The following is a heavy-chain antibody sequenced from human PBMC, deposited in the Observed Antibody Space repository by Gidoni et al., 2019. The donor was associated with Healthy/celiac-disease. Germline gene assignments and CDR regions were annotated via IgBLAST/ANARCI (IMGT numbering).Heavy chain of an antibody. Sequence: EVQLLESGGGLVQPGGSLRLSCAASGFTFSSYAMSWVRQAPGKGLEWVSAISGSGGSTYYADSVKGRFTISRDNSKNTLYLQMNSLRAEDTAVYYCAKRGGGNTSGGYYFDYWGQGTLVTVSS. J-gene: IGHJ4*02. CDR1: GFTFSSYA. CDR3: AKRGGGNTSGGYYFDY. V-gene: IGHV3-23*01. D-gene: IGHD2-15*01. CDR2: ISGSGGST.